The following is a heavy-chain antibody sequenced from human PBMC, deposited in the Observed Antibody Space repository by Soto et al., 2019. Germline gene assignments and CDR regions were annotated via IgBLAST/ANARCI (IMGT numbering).Heavy chain of an antibody. CDR3: GRAYMGY. CDR1: GFTFSSYW. V-gene: IGHV3-7*05. CDR2: IKEDGSHK. D-gene: IGHD1-26*01. J-gene: IGHJ4*02. Sequence: GGSLRLSCAASGFTFSSYWMSWVRQAPGKGLEWVANIKEDGSHKYYVDSVKGRFTISRDNGKNSLDLQMNRLRAEDTALYYCGRAYMGYWGPGTPVPVS.